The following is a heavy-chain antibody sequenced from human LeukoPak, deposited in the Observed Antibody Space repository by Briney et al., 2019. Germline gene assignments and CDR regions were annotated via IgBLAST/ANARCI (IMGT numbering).Heavy chain of an antibody. D-gene: IGHD3-22*01. CDR1: GFTFSSYA. J-gene: IGHJ1*01. CDR3: AKMSSGYYFTLEYFQH. CDR2: ISGSGGST. V-gene: IGHV3-23*01. Sequence: QPGGSLRLSCAASGFTFSSYAMSWVRQAPGKGLEWVSAISGSGGSTYYADSVKGRFTISRDNSKNTLYLQMNSLRAEDTAVYYCAKMSSGYYFTLEYFQHWGQGTLDTVSS.